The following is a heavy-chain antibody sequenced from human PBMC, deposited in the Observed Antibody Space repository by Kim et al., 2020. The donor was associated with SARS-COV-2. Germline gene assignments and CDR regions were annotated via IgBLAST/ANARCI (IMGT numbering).Heavy chain of an antibody. J-gene: IGHJ6*02. Sequence: SETLSLTCTVSGGSISSYYWSWIRQPPGKGLEWIGYIYYSGSTNYNPSLKSRVTISVDTSKNQFSLKLSSVTAADTAVYYCASLSRYCGGDCYGPMMDVWGQGTTVTVSS. CDR3: ASLSRYCGGDCYGPMMDV. CDR2: IYYSGST. V-gene: IGHV4-59*01. CDR1: GGSISSYY. D-gene: IGHD2-21*02.